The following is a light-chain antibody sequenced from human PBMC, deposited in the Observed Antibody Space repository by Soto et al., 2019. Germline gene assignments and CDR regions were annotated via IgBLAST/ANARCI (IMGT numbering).Light chain of an antibody. CDR2: DAS. V-gene: IGKV3-11*01. J-gene: IGKJ3*01. CDR3: QQYYDIAT. Sequence: EIVLTQSPATLSLSPGERATLSCRASQSVSSYLAWYQQKPGQAPRLLIYDASNRATGIPARFSGSGSGTDFTLTISSLEPEDFAVYYCQQYYDIATFGPGTKVDIK. CDR1: QSVSSY.